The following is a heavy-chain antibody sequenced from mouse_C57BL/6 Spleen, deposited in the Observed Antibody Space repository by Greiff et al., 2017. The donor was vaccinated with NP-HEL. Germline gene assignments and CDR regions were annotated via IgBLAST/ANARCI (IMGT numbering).Heavy chain of an antibody. CDR3: AINFGFQYYFDY. Sequence: VKLMESGPGLVQPSQSLSITCTVSGFSLTSYGVHWVRQSPGKGLEWLGVIWSGGSTDYNAAFISRLSISKDNSKSQVFFKMNSLQADDTAIYYCAINFGFQYYFDYWGQGTTLTVSS. V-gene: IGHV2-2*01. CDR2: IWSGGST. CDR1: GFSLTSYG. J-gene: IGHJ2*01.